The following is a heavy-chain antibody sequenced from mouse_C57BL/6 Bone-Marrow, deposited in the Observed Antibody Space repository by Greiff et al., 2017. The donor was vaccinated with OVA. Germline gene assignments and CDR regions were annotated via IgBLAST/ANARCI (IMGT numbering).Heavy chain of an antibody. V-gene: IGHV14-4*01. CDR2: IDPENGDT. CDR1: GFNIKDDY. Sequence: EVQLQQSGAELVRPGASVKLSCTASGFNIKDDYMHWVKQRPEQGLEWIGWIDPENGDTEYASKFQGKATITADTSSNTAYLQLSSLTSEDTAVYYCTTFYYYGSSPMRYFDVWGTGTTVTVSS. CDR3: TTFYYYGSSPMRYFDV. J-gene: IGHJ1*03. D-gene: IGHD1-1*01.